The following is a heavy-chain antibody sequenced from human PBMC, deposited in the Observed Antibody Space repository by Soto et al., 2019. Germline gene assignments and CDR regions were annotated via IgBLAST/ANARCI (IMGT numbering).Heavy chain of an antibody. J-gene: IGHJ6*02. V-gene: IGHV1-18*04. Sequence: QVQLLQSGAEVKKPGAAVKVSCKASGYTFTSYGISRVRQAPGQGLEWMGCLSAYNGNTNYAQKLQRRVTMTTDTCTSTAYMELRSLRSDDTVVYYCAREGSAGFGRTSYYSYDGMDVWGQGTPVTVSS. D-gene: IGHD3-10*01. CDR1: GYTFTSYG. CDR3: AREGSAGFGRTSYYSYDGMDV. CDR2: LSAYNGNT.